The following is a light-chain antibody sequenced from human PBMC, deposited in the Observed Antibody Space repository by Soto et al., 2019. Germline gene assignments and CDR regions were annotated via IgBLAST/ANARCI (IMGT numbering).Light chain of an antibody. V-gene: IGKV1-5*03. CDR2: RVS. CDR3: QEYDTYSAT. J-gene: IGKJ2*01. Sequence: DIQMTQSPSILSASVGDRVTITCRASQSIRTWLAWYQQKGGKAPRLLIYRVSTSESGVPARFSGSGSGTEFTLTISSLQPDDFATYYCQEYDTYSATFGQGTTLEIK. CDR1: QSIRTW.